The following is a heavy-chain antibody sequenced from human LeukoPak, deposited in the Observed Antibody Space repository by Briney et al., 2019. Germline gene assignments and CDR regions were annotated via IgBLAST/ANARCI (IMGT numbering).Heavy chain of an antibody. CDR2: INPNSGGT. Sequence: ASVKVSRKASGYTFTGYYMHWVRQAPGQGLEWMGWINPNSGGTNYAQKFQGRVTMTRDTSISTAYMELSRLRSDDTAVYYCARVPRRGGSGSYYFDYWGQGTLVTVSS. CDR3: ARVPRRGGSGSYYFDY. J-gene: IGHJ4*02. D-gene: IGHD3-10*01. CDR1: GYTFTGYY. V-gene: IGHV1-2*02.